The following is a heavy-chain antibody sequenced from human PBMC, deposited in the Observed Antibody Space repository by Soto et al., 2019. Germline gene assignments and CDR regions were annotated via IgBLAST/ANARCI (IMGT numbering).Heavy chain of an antibody. J-gene: IGHJ4*02. V-gene: IGHV4-34*01. Sequence: SETLSLTRPVYGGSFSGYYWRWIRQPPGKGLEWIGGINHSGSTNYNPSLTSRVTISVDTSKNQFPLKLSSVTAADTVVYYCAGYYYDNSCYDYWGQGTLVTVSS. CDR1: GGSFSGYY. CDR2: INHSGST. CDR3: AGYYYDNSCYDY. D-gene: IGHD3-22*01.